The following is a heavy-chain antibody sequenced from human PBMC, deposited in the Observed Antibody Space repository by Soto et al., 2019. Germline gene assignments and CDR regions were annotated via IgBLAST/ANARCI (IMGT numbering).Heavy chain of an antibody. V-gene: IGHV3-23*01. J-gene: IGHJ4*02. Sequence: EVQLLESGGTLVQPGGSLRLSCAASGITLSNYAMTWVRQAPGKWLEWVSGISGSGDNTYYADSVKGRFTISRDNSKNTLYLRMNSLRAEATAVYYCAKFVGTTALVGIDYWGQGTLASVSS. CDR2: ISGSGDNT. CDR3: AKFVGTTALVGIDY. D-gene: IGHD1-26*01. CDR1: GITLSNYA.